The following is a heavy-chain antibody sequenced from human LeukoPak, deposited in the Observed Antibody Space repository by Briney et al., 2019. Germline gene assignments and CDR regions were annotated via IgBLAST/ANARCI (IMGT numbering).Heavy chain of an antibody. D-gene: IGHD2-2*02. CDR2: LYFSGST. CDR3: AREGTYCSSTSCYRGRAFDI. Sequence: SETLSLTCTVSGGSISSRSYSWGWIRHPPGKGLEWIGSLYFSGSTYYNPSLKSRVTISGDTSKNQFSLKVTSVTAADAAVYYCAREGTYCSSTSCYRGRAFDIWGHGTMVTVSS. CDR1: GGSISSRSYS. V-gene: IGHV4-39*07. J-gene: IGHJ3*02.